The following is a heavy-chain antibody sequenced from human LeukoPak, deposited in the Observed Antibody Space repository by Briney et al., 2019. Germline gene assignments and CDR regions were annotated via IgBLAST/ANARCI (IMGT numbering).Heavy chain of an antibody. CDR3: TIAAAGTWSFDY. CDR1: GGTFSSYA. CDR2: IIPIFGTA. J-gene: IGHJ4*02. D-gene: IGHD6-13*01. V-gene: IGHV1-69*05. Sequence: ASVKVSCKASGGTFSSYAISWVRQAPGQGLEWMGRIIPIFGTANYAQKFQGRVTITTDESTSTAYMELSSLRSEDTAVYYCTIAAAGTWSFDYWGQGTLVTVSS.